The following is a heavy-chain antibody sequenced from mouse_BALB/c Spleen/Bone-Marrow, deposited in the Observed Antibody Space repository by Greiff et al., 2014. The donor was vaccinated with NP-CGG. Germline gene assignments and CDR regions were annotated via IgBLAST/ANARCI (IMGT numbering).Heavy chain of an antibody. D-gene: IGHD2-4*01. J-gene: IGHJ3*01. V-gene: IGHV14-3*02. CDR3: AGLRPRFEFAY. CDR1: GFNIKDTY. Sequence: EVQLQQSGAELVKPGASVKLSCTASGFNIKDTYMHWVKQRPEQGLEWIGRIDPANGNTKYDPKFQGKATITADTSSNTAYLQLSSLTSEDIAVYYCAGLRPRFEFAYWGQGTLVTVSA. CDR2: IDPANGNT.